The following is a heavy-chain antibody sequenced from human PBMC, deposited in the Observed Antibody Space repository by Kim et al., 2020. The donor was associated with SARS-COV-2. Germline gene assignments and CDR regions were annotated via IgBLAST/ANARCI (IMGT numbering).Heavy chain of an antibody. Sequence: SETLSLTCTVSGGSISSYYWSWIRQPAGKGLEWIGRIYTSGSTNYNPSLKSRVTMSVDTSKNQFSLKLSSVTAADTAVYYCARCSSAGFSRPWFDPWGQGTLVTVSS. CDR3: ARCSSAGFSRPWFDP. CDR2: IYTSGST. V-gene: IGHV4-4*07. J-gene: IGHJ5*02. CDR1: GGSISSYY. D-gene: IGHD3-3*01.